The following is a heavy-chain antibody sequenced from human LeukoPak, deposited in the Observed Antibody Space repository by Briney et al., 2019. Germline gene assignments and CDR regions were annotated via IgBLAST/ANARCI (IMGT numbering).Heavy chain of an antibody. CDR1: GYTFTSYG. V-gene: IGHV1-18*01. D-gene: IGHD3-16*01. Sequence: ASVKVSCKASGYTFTSYGISWVRQAPGQGLEWMGWISAYNGDTNYAQKLQGRVTMTTDTSTSTAYMELRSLRSDDTAVYYCASVAGGTSDYYFDYWGQGTLVTVSS. J-gene: IGHJ4*02. CDR3: ASVAGGTSDYYFDY. CDR2: ISAYNGDT.